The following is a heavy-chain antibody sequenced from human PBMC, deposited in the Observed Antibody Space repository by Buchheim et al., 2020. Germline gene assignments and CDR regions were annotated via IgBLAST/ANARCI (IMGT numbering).Heavy chain of an antibody. V-gene: IGHV4-31*03. CDR2: MYYSGTT. CDR1: GDSIRSGGYY. J-gene: IGHJ4*02. Sequence: QVLLQESGPGLVKPSQTLSLTCSVSGDSIRSGGYYWSWIRQHPGKGLKWIGYMYYSGTTYYNPSLRSRVTISLDTAKNQLSLKLNSVTAADTAVYYCARRDGFNQVFDFWGRGTL. CDR3: ARRDGFNQVFDF. D-gene: IGHD5-24*01.